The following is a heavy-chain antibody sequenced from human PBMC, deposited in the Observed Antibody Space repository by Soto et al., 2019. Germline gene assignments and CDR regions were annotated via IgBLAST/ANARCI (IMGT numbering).Heavy chain of an antibody. CDR2: ISHSETT. CDR1: GSYITSGDYH. CDR3: AGFGVGDRDDK. J-gene: IGHJ4*02. V-gene: IGHV4-30-4*01. Sequence: TLSLTCSVSGSYITSGDYHWTWIRQAPGKGLEWIGYISHSETTYYSPALKNRIIISSDFSMNQFSLRLNSVTAADTAVYFCAGFGVGDRDDKWGQGTLVTVSS. D-gene: IGHD2-8*01.